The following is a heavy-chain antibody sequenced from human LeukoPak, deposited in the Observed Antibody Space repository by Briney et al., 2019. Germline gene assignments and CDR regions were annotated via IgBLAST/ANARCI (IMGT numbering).Heavy chain of an antibody. Sequence: GGSLRLSCAASGFTFDDYAMHWVRQAPGKGLEWVSGISWNSGSIGYADSVKGRFTISRDNAKNSLYLQMNSLRAEDTALYYCAKDVFPIAVAGNQYFQHWGQGTLVTVSS. CDR1: GFTFDDYA. CDR2: ISWNSGSI. V-gene: IGHV3-9*01. D-gene: IGHD6-19*01. CDR3: AKDVFPIAVAGNQYFQH. J-gene: IGHJ1*01.